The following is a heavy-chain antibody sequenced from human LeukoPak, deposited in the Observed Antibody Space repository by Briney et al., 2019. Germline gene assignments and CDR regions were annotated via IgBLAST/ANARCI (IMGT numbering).Heavy chain of an antibody. D-gene: IGHD2-15*01. CDR1: GFTFSSYW. CDR2: IKQDGSEK. CDR3: ANLHCSGGRCDDAFDI. V-gene: IGHV3-7*01. J-gene: IGHJ3*02. Sequence: GGSLRLSCAASGFTFSSYWMSWVRQAPGKGLEWVANIKQDGSEKYYVDSVKGRFTISRDNAKNSLYLQMNSLRAEDTAVYYCANLHCSGGRCDDAFDIWGQGTMVTVSS.